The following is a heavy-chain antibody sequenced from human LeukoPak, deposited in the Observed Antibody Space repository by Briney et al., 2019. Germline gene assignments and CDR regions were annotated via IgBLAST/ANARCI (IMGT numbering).Heavy chain of an antibody. CDR3: ARDKRMVDY. CDR1: GFTFSSYG. V-gene: IGHV3-33*01. CDR2: MWYDGSNK. J-gene: IGHJ4*02. D-gene: IGHD3-10*01. Sequence: GRSLRLSCAASGFTFSSYGMHWVRQAPGKGLEWVAVMWYDGSNKYYADSVKGRFTISRDNSKNTLYLQMNSLRAEDTAVYYCARDKRMVDYWGQGTLVTVSS.